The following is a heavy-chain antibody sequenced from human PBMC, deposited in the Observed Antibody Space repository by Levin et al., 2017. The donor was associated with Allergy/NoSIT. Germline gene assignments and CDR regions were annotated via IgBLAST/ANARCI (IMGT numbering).Heavy chain of an antibody. Sequence: CGSLRLSCSASGFTFRTYGMHWVRQAPGKGLEFVSACRVEFFPPSSPSSFLFRFTISRDNSKNTMYIQMSSLRTEDTAVYYCVTGGAYYYAYWGQGTLVTVSS. V-gene: IGHV3-64D*06. CDR3: VTGGAYYYAY. CDR1: GFTFRTYG. D-gene: IGHD3-10*01. CDR2: CRVEFFPP. J-gene: IGHJ4*02.